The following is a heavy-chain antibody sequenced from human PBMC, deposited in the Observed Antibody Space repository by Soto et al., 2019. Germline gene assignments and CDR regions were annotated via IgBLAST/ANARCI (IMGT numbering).Heavy chain of an antibody. CDR2: IIPIFGTA. D-gene: IGHD6-6*01. CDR1: GGTFSSYA. V-gene: IGHV1-69*13. Sequence: SVKVSCKASGGTFSSYAISWVRQAAGQGLEWMGGIIPIFGTANYAQKFQGRVTITADESTSTAYRELSSLRSEDTAVYYCATFRGSSYYYGMDVWGQGTTVTVSS. J-gene: IGHJ6*02. CDR3: ATFRGSSYYYGMDV.